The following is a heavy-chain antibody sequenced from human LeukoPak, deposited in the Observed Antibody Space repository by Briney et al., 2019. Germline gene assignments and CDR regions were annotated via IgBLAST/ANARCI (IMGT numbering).Heavy chain of an antibody. CDR2: MNPNSGNT. Sequence: ASVKVSCKASGYTFTSYDINWVRQATGQGLEWMGWMNPNSGNTGYAQKFQGRVTMTGNTSISTAYMELSSLRSEDTAVYYCARGLYCSGGSCYEAGYWGQGTLVTVSS. V-gene: IGHV1-8*01. CDR1: GYTFTSYD. J-gene: IGHJ4*02. CDR3: ARGLYCSGGSCYEAGY. D-gene: IGHD2-15*01.